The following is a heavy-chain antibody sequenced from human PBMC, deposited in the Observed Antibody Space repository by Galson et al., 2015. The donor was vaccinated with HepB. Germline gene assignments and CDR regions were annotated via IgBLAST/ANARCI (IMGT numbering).Heavy chain of an antibody. Sequence: SLRLSCEASGFRFTHYAIHWVRQAPGKGLQYVSSISNDGQRIQYTDSVKGRFTISRDNSKNTVDLQMSSLTVEDTALYYCVKEDIWRGFLVGGFDVWGRGTPVIVSS. J-gene: IGHJ3*01. CDR2: ISNDGQRI. D-gene: IGHD3-3*01. CDR3: VKEDIWRGFLVGGFDV. CDR1: GFRFTHYA. V-gene: IGHV3-64D*06.